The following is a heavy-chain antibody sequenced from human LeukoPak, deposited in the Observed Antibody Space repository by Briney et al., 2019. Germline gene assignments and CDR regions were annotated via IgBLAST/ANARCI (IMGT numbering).Heavy chain of an antibody. D-gene: IGHD4-23*01. CDR1: GGSISSGDYY. CDR2: IYCSGST. V-gene: IGHV4-30-4*08. Sequence: SETLSLTCTVSGGSISSGDYYWSWIRQPPGKGLEWIGYIYCSGSTYYNPSLKSRVTISVDTSKNQFSLKLSSVTAADTAVYYCAREAGSLYGGNSRFDYWGQGTLVTVSS. CDR3: AREAGSLYGGNSRFDY. J-gene: IGHJ4*02.